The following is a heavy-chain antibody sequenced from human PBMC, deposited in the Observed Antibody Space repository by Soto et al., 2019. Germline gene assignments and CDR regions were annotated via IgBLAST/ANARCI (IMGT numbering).Heavy chain of an antibody. CDR2: IYNSGST. CDR3: ARGKDYVWGSYRRYFDY. Sequence: SETLSLTCTVSGGSVSTHYWSWIRQPPGKGLEWIGYIYNSGSTTYNPSLKSRVSISVDTSKNQVSLRLSSVTAADTAVYYCARGKDYVWGSYRRYFDYWGQGTLVTVSS. CDR1: GGSVSTHY. J-gene: IGHJ4*02. V-gene: IGHV4-59*02. D-gene: IGHD3-16*02.